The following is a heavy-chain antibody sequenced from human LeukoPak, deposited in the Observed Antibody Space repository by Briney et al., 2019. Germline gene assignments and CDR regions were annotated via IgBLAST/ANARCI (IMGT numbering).Heavy chain of an antibody. CDR2: INHSGST. V-gene: IGHV4-34*01. CDR3: ARPYDFWSGYDAFDI. J-gene: IGHJ3*02. D-gene: IGHD3-3*01. Sequence: SETLSLTCAVYGGSFSGYYWSWIRQLPGKGLEWIGEINHSGSTNYNPSLKSRVTISVDTSKNQFSLKLSPVAAADTAVYYCARPYDFWSGYDAFDIWGQGTMVTVSS. CDR1: GGSFSGYY.